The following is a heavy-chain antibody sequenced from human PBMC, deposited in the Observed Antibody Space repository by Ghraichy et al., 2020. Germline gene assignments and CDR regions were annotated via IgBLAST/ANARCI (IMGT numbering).Heavy chain of an antibody. J-gene: IGHJ4*02. CDR1: GGSFSGYY. CDR3: ARGLSKALIVGGPYYFDY. CDR2: INHSGST. Sequence: SETLSLTCAVYGGSFSGYYWSWIRQPPGKGLEWIGEINHSGSTNYNPSLKSRVTISVDTSKNQFSLKLSSVTAADTAVYYCARGLSKALIVGGPYYFDYWGQRTLVTVSS. D-gene: IGHD3-16*01. V-gene: IGHV4-34*01.